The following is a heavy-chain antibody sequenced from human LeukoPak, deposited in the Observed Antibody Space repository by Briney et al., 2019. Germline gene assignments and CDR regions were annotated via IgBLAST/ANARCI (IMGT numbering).Heavy chain of an antibody. Sequence: PSETLSLTCAVCGGSFSGYYWSWIRQPPGKGLEWIGEINHSGSTNYNPSLKSRVSISVDTSKNQFSLKLSSVTAADTAVYYCARRHYYGSGSIDYWGQGTLVTVSS. CDR2: INHSGST. CDR1: GGSFSGYY. CDR3: ARRHYYGSGSIDY. V-gene: IGHV4-34*01. D-gene: IGHD3-10*01. J-gene: IGHJ4*02.